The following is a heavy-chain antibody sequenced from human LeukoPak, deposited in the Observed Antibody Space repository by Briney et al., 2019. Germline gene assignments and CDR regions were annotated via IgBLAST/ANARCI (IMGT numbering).Heavy chain of an antibody. J-gene: IGHJ4*02. CDR2: INTNTGNP. Sequence: ASVKVSCKASGYTFNTYAMNWVRQAPGQGPEWMGWINTNTGNPTYAQGFTGRFVFSLDTSVSTAYLQISSLKAEDTAVYYCATSPGIAAPSGYYFDYWGQGTLVTVSS. CDR1: GYTFNTYA. D-gene: IGHD6-13*01. CDR3: ATSPGIAAPSGYYFDY. V-gene: IGHV7-4-1*02.